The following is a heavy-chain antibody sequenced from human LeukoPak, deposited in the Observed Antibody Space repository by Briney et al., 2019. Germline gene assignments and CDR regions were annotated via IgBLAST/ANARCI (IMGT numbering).Heavy chain of an antibody. V-gene: IGHV4-59*01. Sequence: SETLSLTCTVSGGSISSYYWSWIRQPPGKGLMWVGYIYYSGSTNYNPSLKSRVTISVDTSKNQFSLKLSSVTAADTAVYYCARGVEERRGVLIDYWGQGTLVTVSS. D-gene: IGHD3-10*01. CDR1: GGSISSYY. CDR2: IYYSGST. CDR3: ARGVEERRGVLIDY. J-gene: IGHJ4*02.